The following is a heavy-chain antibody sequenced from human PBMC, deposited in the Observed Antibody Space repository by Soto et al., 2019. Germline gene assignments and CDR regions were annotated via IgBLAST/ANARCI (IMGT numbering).Heavy chain of an antibody. CDR3: TGGYFDWLSYFDY. CDR2: ISGSGGST. Sequence: GGSLRLSCAASGFTFSSYAMSWVRQAPGKGLEWASAISGSGGSTYYADSVKGRFTISRDNSKNTPYLQMNSLKTEDTAVYYCTGGYFDWLSYFDYWGQGTLVTVSS. CDR1: GFTFSSYA. V-gene: IGHV3-23*01. J-gene: IGHJ4*02. D-gene: IGHD3-9*01.